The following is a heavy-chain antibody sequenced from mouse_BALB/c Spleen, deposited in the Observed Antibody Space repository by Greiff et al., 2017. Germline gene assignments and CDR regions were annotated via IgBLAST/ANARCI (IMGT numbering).Heavy chain of an antibody. CDR1: GFTFSSYT. J-gene: IGHJ4*01. CDR3: ARGYYGYDAMDY. D-gene: IGHD1-2*01. Sequence: EVQLVESGGGLVQPGGSLKLSCAASGFTFSSYTMSWVRQTPEKRLEWVAYISNGGGSTYYPDTVKGRFTISRDNAKNTLYLQMSSLKSEDTAMYYCARGYYGYDAMDYWGQGTSVTVSS. V-gene: IGHV5-12-2*01. CDR2: ISNGGGST.